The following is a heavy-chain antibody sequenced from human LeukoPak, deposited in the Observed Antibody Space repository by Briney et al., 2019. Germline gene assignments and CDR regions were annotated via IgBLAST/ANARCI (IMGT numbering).Heavy chain of an antibody. J-gene: IGHJ4*02. CDR3: ARVYLERLTAGYFDH. Sequence: GRSLRLSCAASGFTFSSYAVHWVRQAPGKGLEWVAVISYDGSNKYYADSVKGRFTISRDNSKSTLYLQMNSLRDDDSAAYFCARVYLERLTAGYFDHWGQGTQVTVSP. D-gene: IGHD2-8*01. CDR2: ISYDGSNK. CDR1: GFTFSSYA. V-gene: IGHV3-30-3*01.